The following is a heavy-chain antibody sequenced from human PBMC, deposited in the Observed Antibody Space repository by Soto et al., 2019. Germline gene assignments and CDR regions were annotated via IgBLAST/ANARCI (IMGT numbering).Heavy chain of an antibody. Sequence: GSLRLSCAASGFTFTSYWMHWVRQPPGKGLVWVSAISPSASDTLYADSVKGRFTISRDNSQNTLFLQMTSLRADDTAVYYCAKGGYTFAYEWGQGALVTVSS. D-gene: IGHD5-18*01. V-gene: IGHV3-23*01. CDR3: AKGGYTFAYE. CDR1: GFTFTSYW. CDR2: ISPSASDT. J-gene: IGHJ4*02.